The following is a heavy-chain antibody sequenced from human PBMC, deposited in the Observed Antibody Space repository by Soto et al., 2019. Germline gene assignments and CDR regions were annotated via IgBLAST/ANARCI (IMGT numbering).Heavy chain of an antibody. Sequence: QVQLVQSGAEVKKPGSSVKVSCRASGGTFSSYAVSWVRQAPGQGLEWMGVIIPLLNTPKYVQKFQGRVTITADASATTAYMELSRLRSEDTAVYYWARESSSLNYYYYGMDVWGQGTTVTVSS. CDR3: ARESSSLNYYYYGMDV. V-gene: IGHV1-69*01. CDR2: IIPLLNTP. J-gene: IGHJ6*02. CDR1: GGTFSSYA. D-gene: IGHD6-6*01.